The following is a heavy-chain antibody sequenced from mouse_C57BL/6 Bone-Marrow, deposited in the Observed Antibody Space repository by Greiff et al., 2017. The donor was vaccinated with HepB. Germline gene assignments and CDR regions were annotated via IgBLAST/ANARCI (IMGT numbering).Heavy chain of an antibody. Sequence: EVKLQESGGGLVQPGGSLKLSCAASGIDFSRYWMSWVRRAPGKGLEWIGEINPDSSTINYAPSLKDKFIISRDNAKNTLYLQMSKVRSEDTALYYCARGYYGNPYAMDYWGQGTSVTVSS. V-gene: IGHV4-1*01. J-gene: IGHJ4*01. CDR1: GIDFSRYW. D-gene: IGHD2-1*01. CDR2: INPDSSTI. CDR3: ARGYYGNPYAMDY.